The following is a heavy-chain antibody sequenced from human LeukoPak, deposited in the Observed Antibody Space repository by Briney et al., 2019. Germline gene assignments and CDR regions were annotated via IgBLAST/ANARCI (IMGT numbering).Heavy chain of an antibody. CDR1: IDSIKNYY. Sequence: SETLSLTCTVSIDSIKNYYWNWIRQPPGKGLEWIGYIYYSGSTNYNPSLKSRVTISVDTSKNQFSLKLSSVTAADTAVYYCARHAYYDSSGYDYWGQGTLVTVSS. D-gene: IGHD3-22*01. CDR2: IYYSGST. CDR3: ARHAYYDSSGYDY. J-gene: IGHJ4*02. V-gene: IGHV4-59*08.